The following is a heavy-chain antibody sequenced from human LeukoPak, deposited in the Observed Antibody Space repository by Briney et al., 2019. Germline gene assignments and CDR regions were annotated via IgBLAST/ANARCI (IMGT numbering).Heavy chain of an antibody. V-gene: IGHV3-7*03. CDR1: GFTFSAYA. Sequence: PGGSLRLSCAASGFTFSAYAVSWVRQAPGKGLKWVANIKLDGSEKNYVDSVKGRFTISRDNTKNSLYLQMNSLRVEDTAVFYCARDQYDTWSRRGNFDSWGQGTLVIVSS. CDR2: IKLDGSEK. CDR3: ARDQYDTWSRRGNFDS. D-gene: IGHD3-3*01. J-gene: IGHJ4*02.